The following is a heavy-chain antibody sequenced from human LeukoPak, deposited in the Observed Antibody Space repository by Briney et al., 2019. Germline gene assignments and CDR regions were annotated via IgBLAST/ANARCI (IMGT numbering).Heavy chain of an antibody. V-gene: IGHV3-30*02. CDR2: IRYDGSNK. Sequence: GGSLRLSCAASGFTFSSYGMHWVRQAPGKGLEWVAFIRYDGSNKYYADSVKGRFTISRDNSKNTLYLHTNSLRAEDTAVYYCAKALAIFSWFDPWGQGTLVTVSS. D-gene: IGHD3-3*01. J-gene: IGHJ5*02. CDR3: AKALAIFSWFDP. CDR1: GFTFSSYG.